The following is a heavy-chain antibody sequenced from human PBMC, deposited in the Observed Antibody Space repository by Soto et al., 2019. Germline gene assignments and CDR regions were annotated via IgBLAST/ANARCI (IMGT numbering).Heavy chain of an antibody. CDR1: GGFVSSSSYS. CDR3: ARERGTTSFALPYIDY. J-gene: IGHJ4*02. D-gene: IGHD1-7*01. CDR2: IYYSGST. Sequence: SETLSLTCSVSGGFVSSSSYSWGWIRQSPGKGLEWIGYIYYSGSTYYNPSLKSRVTISVDTSKNQFSLKLSSVTAADTAVYYCARERGTTSFALPYIDYWGQGILVTVSS. V-gene: IGHV4-30-4*08.